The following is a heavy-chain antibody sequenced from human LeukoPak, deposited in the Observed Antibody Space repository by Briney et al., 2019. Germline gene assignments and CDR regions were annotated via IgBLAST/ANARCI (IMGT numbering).Heavy chain of an antibody. Sequence: GGSMRLSCAASGFTFSYSYMNWIRQAPGNGPEWVSSISSRGDSTNYADSVKGRFTISRDNAKNSLYPQMNSLRAEDTAVYYCARESSGTYYLKQWGQGTLVTVYS. J-gene: IGHJ4*02. CDR3: ARESSGTYYLKQ. V-gene: IGHV3-11*05. CDR1: GFTFSYSY. CDR2: ISSRGDST. D-gene: IGHD1-26*01.